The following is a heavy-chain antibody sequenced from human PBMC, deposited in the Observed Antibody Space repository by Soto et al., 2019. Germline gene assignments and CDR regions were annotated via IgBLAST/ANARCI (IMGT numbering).Heavy chain of an antibody. D-gene: IGHD5-12*01. V-gene: IGHV5-51*01. CDR1: GYTFTSYY. J-gene: IGHJ3*02. CDR2: IYPGDSDT. CDR3: ARLKQRGYSGYDTPNAFDI. Sequence: RASVKVSCKASGYTFTSYYMHWVRQAPGQGLEWMGIIYPGDSDTRYSPSFQGQVTISADKSISTAYLQWSSLKASDTAMYYCARLKQRGYSGYDTPNAFDIWGQGTMVTVSS.